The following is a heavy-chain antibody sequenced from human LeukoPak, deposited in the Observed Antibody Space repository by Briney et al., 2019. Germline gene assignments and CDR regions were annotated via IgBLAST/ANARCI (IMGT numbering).Heavy chain of an antibody. CDR1: GYTLTELS. Sequence: ASVKVSCKVSGYTLTELSMHWVRQAPGKGLEWMGGFDPEDGETIYAQKFQGRVTITADESTSTAYMELSSLRSEDTAVYYCARGRGRATIFGLDYWGQGTLVTVSS. CDR3: ARGRGRATIFGLDY. J-gene: IGHJ4*02. CDR2: FDPEDGET. V-gene: IGHV1-24*01. D-gene: IGHD5-24*01.